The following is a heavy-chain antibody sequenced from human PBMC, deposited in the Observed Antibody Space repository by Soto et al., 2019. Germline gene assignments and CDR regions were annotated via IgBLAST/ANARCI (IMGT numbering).Heavy chain of an antibody. D-gene: IGHD6-13*01. CDR3: ARGRRDIAAAAHNWFDP. Sequence: QVQLQQWVAGLLKPSETLSLTCAVYGGSFSGYYWSWIRQPPGKGLEWIGEINHSGSTNYNPSLKSRVTISVDTSKNQFSLKLSSVTAADTAVYYCARGRRDIAAAAHNWFDPWGQGTLVTVSS. CDR2: INHSGST. V-gene: IGHV4-34*01. CDR1: GGSFSGYY. J-gene: IGHJ5*02.